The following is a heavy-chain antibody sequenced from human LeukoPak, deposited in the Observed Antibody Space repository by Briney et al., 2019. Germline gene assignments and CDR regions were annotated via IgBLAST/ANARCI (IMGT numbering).Heavy chain of an antibody. J-gene: IGHJ4*02. D-gene: IGHD6-19*01. Sequence: PGRSLRLSCAASGFTFSSYSMNWVRQAPGKGLEWVSSISSSSSYIYYADSVKGRFTISRDNAKNSLYLQMNSLRAEDTAVYYCARDDYFSGWYGVCFDYWGQGTLVTVSS. V-gene: IGHV3-21*01. CDR1: GFTFSSYS. CDR3: ARDDYFSGWYGVCFDY. CDR2: ISSSSSYI.